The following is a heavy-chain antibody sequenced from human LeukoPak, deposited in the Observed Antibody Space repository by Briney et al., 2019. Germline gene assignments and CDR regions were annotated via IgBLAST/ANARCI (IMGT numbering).Heavy chain of an antibody. D-gene: IGHD6-13*01. V-gene: IGHV3-48*03. Sequence: GGSLRLSCAASGFTFSSYEMNWVRQAPGKGLEWVSYISSSSAIYYADSVKGRFTISRDNAKNSLYLQINGLRAEDTAVYYCVRFGSRWFLDYWGQGTLVTVSS. J-gene: IGHJ4*02. CDR1: GFTFSSYE. CDR2: ISSSSAI. CDR3: VRFGSRWFLDY.